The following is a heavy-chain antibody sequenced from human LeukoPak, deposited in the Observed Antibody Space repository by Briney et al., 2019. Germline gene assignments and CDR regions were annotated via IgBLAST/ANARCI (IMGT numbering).Heavy chain of an antibody. CDR3: TRAFEYGWFDP. CDR2: INPKTGGT. Sequence: SVKVSCKASGYTFSDYFMHWVRQAPGQGLERMGWINPKTGGTTYAQNFQGRVTMTRDMSITTAYMDLSRLRSDDTAVYYCTRAFEYGWFDPWGQGTLVIVSS. V-gene: IGHV1-2*02. D-gene: IGHD4-17*01. J-gene: IGHJ5*02. CDR1: GYTFSDYF.